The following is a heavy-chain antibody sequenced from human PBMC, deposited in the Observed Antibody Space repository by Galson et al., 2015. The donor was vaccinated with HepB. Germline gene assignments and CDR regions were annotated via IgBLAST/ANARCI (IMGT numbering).Heavy chain of an antibody. D-gene: IGHD2-15*01. V-gene: IGHV3-23*01. CDR3: AKRIYCSGGSCYDSAFDI. CDR2: ISGSGGST. J-gene: IGHJ3*02. CDR1: GFTFSSYA. Sequence: SLRLSCAASGFTFSSYAMSWVRQAPGKGLEWVSAISGSGGSTYYADSVKGRFTISRDNSKNTLYLQMNSLRAEDTAVYYCAKRIYCSGGSCYDSAFDIWGQGTMVTVSS.